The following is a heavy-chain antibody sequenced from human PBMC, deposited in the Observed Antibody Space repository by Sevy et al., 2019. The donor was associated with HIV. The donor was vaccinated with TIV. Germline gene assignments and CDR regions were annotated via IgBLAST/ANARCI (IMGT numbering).Heavy chain of an antibody. CDR3: ARDRWRRRYFDY. CDR2: ISYDGSNK. J-gene: IGHJ4*02. Sequence: SLKISCAASGFPFSSYAMHWVRPAPGKGLAWVAVISYDGSNKYYAASVKGRFTISRDNSKNTLYLQMNSLRAEDTAVYYCARDRWRRRYFDYWGQGTLVTVSS. V-gene: IGHV3-30-3*01. CDR1: GFPFSSYA. D-gene: IGHD2-15*01.